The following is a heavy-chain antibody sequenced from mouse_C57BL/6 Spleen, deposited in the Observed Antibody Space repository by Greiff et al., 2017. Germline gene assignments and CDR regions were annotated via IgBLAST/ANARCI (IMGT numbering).Heavy chain of an antibody. CDR1: GFNFKDYY. CDR3: TKTAVVSGGYAMDY. D-gene: IGHD1-1*01. Sequence: VQLQQSGAELVRPGASVKLSCTASGFNFKDYYMHWVKQRPEQGLEWIGRIDPEDGDTEYAPKFQGKATMTADTSSNTAYLQLSSLTSEDTAVYYCTKTAVVSGGYAMDYWGQGTSVTVSS. J-gene: IGHJ4*01. CDR2: IDPEDGDT. V-gene: IGHV14-1*01.